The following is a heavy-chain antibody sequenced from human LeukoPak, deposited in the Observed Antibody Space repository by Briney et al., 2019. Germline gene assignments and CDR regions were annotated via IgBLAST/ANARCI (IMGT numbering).Heavy chain of an antibody. Sequence: SETLTLTCAVYGGSFSGYYWSWIRQPPGKGLEWIGEINHSGSTNYNPSLKSRVTISVDTSKDQFSLKLSSVTAADTAVYYCARGRMGAAAGHWGQGTLVTVSS. D-gene: IGHD6-13*01. CDR2: INHSGST. CDR1: GGSFSGYY. V-gene: IGHV4-34*01. CDR3: ARGRMGAAAGH. J-gene: IGHJ4*02.